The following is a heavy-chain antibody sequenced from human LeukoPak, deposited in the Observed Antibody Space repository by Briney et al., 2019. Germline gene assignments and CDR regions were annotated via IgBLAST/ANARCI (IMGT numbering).Heavy chain of an antibody. J-gene: IGHJ6*02. V-gene: IGHV1-24*01. D-gene: IGHD2-15*01. Sequence: ASVKVSCKVPGYTLTELSMHWVRQAPGKGLEWMGGFDPEDGETIYAQKFQGRVTMTEDTSTDTAYMELSSLRSEDTAVYYCATARYCSGGSCQGYPYYYYYYGMDVWGQGTTVTVSS. CDR2: FDPEDGET. CDR3: ATARYCSGGSCQGYPYYYYYYGMDV. CDR1: GYTLTELS.